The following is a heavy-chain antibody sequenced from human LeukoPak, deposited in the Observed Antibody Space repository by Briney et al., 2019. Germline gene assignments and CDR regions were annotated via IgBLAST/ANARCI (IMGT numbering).Heavy chain of an antibody. V-gene: IGHV3-7*01. Sequence: PGGSLRLSCAASGFTFSSYWMSWVRQAPGKGLEWVANIKQDGSEKYYVDSVKGRFTISRDNAKNSLYLQMNSLRAEDTAVYYRARRTLNYYGSGSYDYWGQGTLVTVSS. D-gene: IGHD3-10*01. CDR2: IKQDGSEK. J-gene: IGHJ4*02. CDR1: GFTFSSYW. CDR3: ARRTLNYYGSGSYDY.